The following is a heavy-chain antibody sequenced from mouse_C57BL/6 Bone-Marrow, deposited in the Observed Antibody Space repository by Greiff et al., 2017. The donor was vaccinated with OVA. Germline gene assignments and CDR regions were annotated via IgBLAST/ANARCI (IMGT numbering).Heavy chain of an antibody. Sequence: QVQLKESGPELVKPGASVKISCKASGYAFSSSWMNWVKQRPGKGLEWIGRIYPGDGDTNYNGKFKGKATLTADKSSSTAYMQLSSLTSEDSAVYFCARDYGSSYRLAYWGQGTLVTVSA. CDR1: GYAFSSSW. CDR3: ARDYGSSYRLAY. J-gene: IGHJ3*01. V-gene: IGHV1-82*01. D-gene: IGHD1-1*01. CDR2: IYPGDGDT.